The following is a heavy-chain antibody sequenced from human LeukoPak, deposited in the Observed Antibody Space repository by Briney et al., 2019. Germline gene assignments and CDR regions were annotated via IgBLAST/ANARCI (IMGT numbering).Heavy chain of an antibody. Sequence: PGGSLRLSCAASGFSFSNYVMQWVRQVPGKGLEWVALIAHDGSNKYYADSVKGRFTISRDNSRSTLYLQMNSLRSEDTAVYSCARSFFQWNYGSCLDSWGQGTLVTVSS. J-gene: IGHJ4*02. CDR2: IAHDGSNK. CDR1: GFSFSNYV. D-gene: IGHD1-7*01. V-gene: IGHV3-30*03. CDR3: ARSFFQWNYGSCLDS.